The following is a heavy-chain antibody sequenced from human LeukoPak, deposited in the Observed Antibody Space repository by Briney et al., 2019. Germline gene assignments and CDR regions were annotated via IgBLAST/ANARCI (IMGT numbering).Heavy chain of an antibody. CDR1: GFPFDRYW. J-gene: IGHJ4*02. CDR3: ARQPIYEAYFDF. D-gene: IGHD3-16*01. Sequence: GGSLRLSCVASGFPFDRYWMSWVRQAPGKGLEWVANIKHDGSEKNFVDSVKGRFTISRDNAENSLFLQMNSLRADDAAVYFCARQPIYEAYFDFWGQGTLVTVSS. V-gene: IGHV3-7*01. CDR2: IKHDGSEK.